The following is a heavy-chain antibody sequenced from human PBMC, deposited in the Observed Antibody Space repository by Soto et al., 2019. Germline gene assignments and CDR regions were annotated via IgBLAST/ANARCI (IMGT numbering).Heavy chain of an antibody. Sequence: TSETLSLTCTVSGGSISSSTYYWGWIRQPPGKGLEWIGSIYNSGNTYYNPSLKSRVTISVDTSKNQFSLKLSPVTAADTAVYYCARLGTGSYFDYWGQGTLVTVSS. V-gene: IGHV4-39*01. CDR1: GGSISSSTYY. D-gene: IGHD2-8*02. CDR2: IYNSGNT. J-gene: IGHJ4*02. CDR3: ARLGTGSYFDY.